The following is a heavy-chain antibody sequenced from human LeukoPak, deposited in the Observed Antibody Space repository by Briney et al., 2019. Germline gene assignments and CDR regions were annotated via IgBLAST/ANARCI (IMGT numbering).Heavy chain of an antibody. Sequence: GGSLRLSCAASGFTFRNHEMSWVRQTPGKGLEWVSDISGSGNIKNYADSVKGRFTISRDNAKNSLFLQMNSLRAEDTAVYYCAKEPSNSYSLYYYMDAWGKGTSVTVSS. D-gene: IGHD6-6*01. V-gene: IGHV3-48*03. J-gene: IGHJ6*03. CDR1: GFTFRNHE. CDR2: ISGSGNIK. CDR3: AKEPSNSYSLYYYMDA.